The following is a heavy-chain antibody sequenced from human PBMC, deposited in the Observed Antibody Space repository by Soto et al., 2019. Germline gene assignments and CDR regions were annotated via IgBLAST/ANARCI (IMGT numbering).Heavy chain of an antibody. CDR1: GFTFSSYA. CDR2: ISYDGSNK. D-gene: IGHD3-3*01. CDR3: ARSRRFLDPGAFDI. J-gene: IGHJ3*02. Sequence: HPGGSLRLSCAASGFTFSSYAMHWVRQAPGKGLEWVAVISYDGSNKYYADSVKGRFTISRDNSKNTLYLQMNSLRAEDTAVYYCARSRRFLDPGAFDIWGQGTMVTVSS. V-gene: IGHV3-30-3*01.